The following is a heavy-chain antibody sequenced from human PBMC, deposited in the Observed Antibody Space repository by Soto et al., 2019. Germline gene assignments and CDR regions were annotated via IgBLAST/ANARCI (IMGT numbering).Heavy chain of an antibody. Sequence: QVQLQESGPGLVKPSQTLSLTCTVSGGSISSGGYYWSWIRQHPGKGLEWIGYIYYSGSTHYNPSLKSRVTISVDTSKNQLPRKLSPVTAAGTAVYYCAIVFGFGGMDVWGQGTTVTVSS. CDR2: IYYSGST. D-gene: IGHD3-10*01. CDR3: AIVFGFGGMDV. V-gene: IGHV4-31*03. J-gene: IGHJ6*02. CDR1: GGSISSGGYY.